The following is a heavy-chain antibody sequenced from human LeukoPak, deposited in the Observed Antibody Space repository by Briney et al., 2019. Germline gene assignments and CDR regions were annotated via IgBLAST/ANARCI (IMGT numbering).Heavy chain of an antibody. CDR3: ARDAWITGRPPDY. Sequence: PGGSLRLSCAASGFTFSSYGMHWVRQAPGKGLVWVSRINTDGSFTTYADSVKGRFTISRDNAKNTLDLQMNSLRAEDTAMYYCARDAWITGRPPDYWGQGTLVTVSS. CDR2: INTDGSFT. CDR1: GFTFSSYG. V-gene: IGHV3-74*01. J-gene: IGHJ4*02. D-gene: IGHD3-16*01.